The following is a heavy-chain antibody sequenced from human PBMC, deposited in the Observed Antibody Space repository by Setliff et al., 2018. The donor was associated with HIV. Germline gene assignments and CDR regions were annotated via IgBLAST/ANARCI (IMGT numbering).Heavy chain of an antibody. CDR2: LNSDGSST. J-gene: IGHJ3*02. V-gene: IGHV3-74*01. CDR1: GFTFDDYG. D-gene: IGHD1-26*01. Sequence: PGGSLRLSCAASGFTFDDYGMSWVRQAPGKGLVWVSRLNSDGSSTSYADSVKGRFTISRDNAKNSLYLQMNSLRAEDTAVYYCARMGAKHAFDIWGQGTMVTVSS. CDR3: ARMGAKHAFDI.